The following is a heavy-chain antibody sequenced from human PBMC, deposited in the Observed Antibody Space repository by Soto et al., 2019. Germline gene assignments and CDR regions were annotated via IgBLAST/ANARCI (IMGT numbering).Heavy chain of an antibody. J-gene: IGHJ5*02. CDR3: VTRITVFVLLIPPFDP. CDR1: GGSINGYS. V-gene: IGHV4-34*01. D-gene: IGHD1-20*01. CDR2: SNHTGGT. Sequence: SETLSLTCAVSGGSINGYSWNWIRQPPGKGLEWSGESNHTGGTHYNQSLQSRFTMSVDTSKIQFSRRLSSVTSSDTARYYCVTRITVFVLLIPPFDPWGQGTQVTVSS.